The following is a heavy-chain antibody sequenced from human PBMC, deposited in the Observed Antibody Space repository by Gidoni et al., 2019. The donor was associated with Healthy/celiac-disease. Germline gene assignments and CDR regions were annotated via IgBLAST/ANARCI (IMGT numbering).Heavy chain of an antibody. D-gene: IGHD3-22*01. CDR2: INPNSGGT. CDR1: GYTFTGYY. CDR3: AREPVTYYYDSSGLDY. V-gene: IGHV1-2*02. J-gene: IGHJ4*02. Sequence: QVQLVQSGAEVKKPGASVKVSCKASGYTFTGYYMHWVRPAPGQGLEWMGRINPNSGGTNDAQKFQGRVTMTRDTSISTAYMELSRLRSDDTAVYYCAREPVTYYYDSSGLDYWGQGTLVTVSS.